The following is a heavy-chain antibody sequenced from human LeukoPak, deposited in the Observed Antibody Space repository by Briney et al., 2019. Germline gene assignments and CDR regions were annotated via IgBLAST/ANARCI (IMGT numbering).Heavy chain of an antibody. CDR1: GFIFSSYW. CDR2: IKEDESDK. D-gene: IGHD5-18*01. CDR3: ARDAGYGYDRFDY. J-gene: IGHJ4*02. Sequence: GGSRRLSRPASGFIFSSYWMAWVRQVPGKGLEWVANIKEDESDKNYVDSLKGRFTISRDNAKNSLYLQMNSLRAVDTAVYYCARDAGYGYDRFDYWGQGTRVTVSS. V-gene: IGHV3-7*01.